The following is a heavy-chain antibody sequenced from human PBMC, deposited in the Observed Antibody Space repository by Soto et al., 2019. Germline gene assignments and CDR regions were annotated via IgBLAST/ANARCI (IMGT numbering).Heavy chain of an antibody. Sequence: GGSLRLSCAASGFTFSSYEMNWVRQAPGKGLEWVSYISSSGSTIYYADSVKGRFTISRDNAKNSLYLQMNSLRAEDTAVYYCGRDHLILPAHDFLYRSVIWDRGATVTVSS. J-gene: IGHJ6*02. CDR3: GRDHLILPAHDFLYRSVI. CDR1: GFTFSSYE. D-gene: IGHD2-8*01. CDR2: ISSSGSTI. V-gene: IGHV3-48*03.